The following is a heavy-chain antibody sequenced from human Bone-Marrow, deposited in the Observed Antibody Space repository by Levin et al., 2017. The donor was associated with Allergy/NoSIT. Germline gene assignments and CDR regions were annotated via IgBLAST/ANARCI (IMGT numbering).Heavy chain of an antibody. D-gene: IGHD6-19*01. Sequence: AASVKVSCKASGYTFFNYGLSWVRQAPGQGLEWMGWITTHNGDTNFAQKFRGRVTMTADTSTNTAYLELRSLRHDDTAVYYCARDGSGPSGGWFDPWGQGTLVTVAS. J-gene: IGHJ5*02. CDR1: GYTFFNYG. CDR2: ITTHNGDT. V-gene: IGHV1-18*01. CDR3: ARDGSGPSGGWFDP.